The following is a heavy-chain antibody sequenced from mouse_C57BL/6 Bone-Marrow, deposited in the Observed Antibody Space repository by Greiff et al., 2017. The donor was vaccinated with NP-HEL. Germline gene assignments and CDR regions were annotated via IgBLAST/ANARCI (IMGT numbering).Heavy chain of an antibody. J-gene: IGHJ3*01. CDR2: IYPRSGNT. CDR1: GYTFTSYG. CDR3: ARVGNVLGRGFAD. D-gene: IGHD4-1*01. Sequence: QVQLQQSGAELARPGASVKLSCKASGYTFTSYGISWVKQRTGQGLEWIGEIYPRSGNTYYNEKFKGKATLTADKSSSTAYMELRSRTSEYDAVDFCARVGNVLGRGFADWGQGTLVTVS. V-gene: IGHV1-81*01.